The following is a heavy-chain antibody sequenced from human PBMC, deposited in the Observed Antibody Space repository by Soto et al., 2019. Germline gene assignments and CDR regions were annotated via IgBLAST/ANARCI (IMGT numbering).Heavy chain of an antibody. CDR2: INHSGST. D-gene: IGHD5-12*01. Sequence: SETLSLTCAVYGGSFSGYYWSWIRQPPGKGLEWIGEINHSGSTNYNPSLKSRVTISVDTSKNQFSLKLSSVTAADTAVYYCAGSPVATIYGGYFDYWGQGTLVTVS. CDR3: AGSPVATIYGGYFDY. J-gene: IGHJ4*02. CDR1: GGSFSGYY. V-gene: IGHV4-34*01.